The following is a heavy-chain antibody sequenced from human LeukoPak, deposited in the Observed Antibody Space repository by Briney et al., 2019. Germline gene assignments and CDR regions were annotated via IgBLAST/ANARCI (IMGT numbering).Heavy chain of an antibody. CDR3: ARKPRGPYSGYDWGLVLNWFDP. D-gene: IGHD5-12*01. J-gene: IGHJ5*02. CDR2: IYYSGST. V-gene: IGHV4-39*01. Sequence: SETLSLTCTVSGGSISSSRYYWGWIRQPPGKGLEWIGSIYYSGSTYYNPSLKSRVTISVDTSKNQFSLKLSSVTAADTAVYYCARKPRGPYSGYDWGLVLNWFDPWGQGTLVTVSS. CDR1: GGSISSSRYY.